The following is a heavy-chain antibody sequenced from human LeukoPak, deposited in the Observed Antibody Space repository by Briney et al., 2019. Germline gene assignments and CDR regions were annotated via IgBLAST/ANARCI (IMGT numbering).Heavy chain of an antibody. CDR3: ARGSDIVATIWFDP. D-gene: IGHD5-12*01. J-gene: IGHJ5*02. Sequence: SETLSLTCTVSGGSIGSGDYYWSWIRQHPGKGLEWIGYIYYSGSTYYNPSLKSRVTISGHTSKNQFSLKLSSVTAADTAVYYCARGSDIVATIWFDPWGQGILVTVSS. CDR2: IYYSGST. V-gene: IGHV4-31*03. CDR1: GGSIGSGDYY.